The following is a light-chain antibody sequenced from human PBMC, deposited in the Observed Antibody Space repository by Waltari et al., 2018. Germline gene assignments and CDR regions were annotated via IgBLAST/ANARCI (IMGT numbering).Light chain of an antibody. CDR1: RSHAGSHNY. CDR3: NSYTNSGTYV. CDR2: DVS. Sequence: QSALTQPASVSGSPGHSITISCTGTRSHAGSHNYFPWYQQRPGKAPDLIIFDVSNRPAGVSIRFSGSKSGNTASLTISGLQAEDEADYYCNSYTNSGTYVFGSGTKVTVL. J-gene: IGLJ1*01. V-gene: IGLV2-14*03.